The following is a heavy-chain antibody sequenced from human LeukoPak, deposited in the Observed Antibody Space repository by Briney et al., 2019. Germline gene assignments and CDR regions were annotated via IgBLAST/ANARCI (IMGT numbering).Heavy chain of an antibody. D-gene: IGHD6-13*01. CDR2: ISTSGTT. V-gene: IGHV4-4*07. J-gene: IGHJ4*02. CDR3: ARDVVAAAGTWDY. Sequence: PSETLSLTCTVSGVSISGNYWSWIRQPAGKGLEWIGRISTSGTTNYNPSLKSRVTMSVDTSKNQFSLKLSSVTAADTAVYYCARDVVAAAGTWDYWGQGTLVTVSS. CDR1: GVSISGNY.